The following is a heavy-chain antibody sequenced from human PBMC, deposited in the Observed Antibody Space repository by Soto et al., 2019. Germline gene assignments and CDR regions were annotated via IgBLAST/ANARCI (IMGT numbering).Heavy chain of an antibody. CDR1: GFTFSSYW. V-gene: IGHV3-74*01. CDR3: ARGGATKLGRGMDV. J-gene: IGHJ6*01. CDR2: INSDGSST. D-gene: IGHD6-13*01. Sequence: EVQLVESGGGLVQPGGSLRLSCAASGFTFSSYWMHWVRQAPGKGLVWVSRINSDGSSTSYADSVKGRFTISRDNAKNTLYLQMKRLRAEDTAVYYCARGGATKLGRGMDVWGPGTTVTVSS.